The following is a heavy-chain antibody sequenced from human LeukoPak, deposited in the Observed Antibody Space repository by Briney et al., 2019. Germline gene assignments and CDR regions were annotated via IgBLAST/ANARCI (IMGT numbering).Heavy chain of an antibody. CDR3: ARDTPQHLKRLDY. Sequence: ASVKVSCKASGYTLDRFGISWVRQAPGQGLEWLGWINPYNGKTIFGEKFQGRVTMTTDTSTSTVYMELTSLRSDDTAVYFCARDTPQHLKRLDYWGQGTLVTVSS. J-gene: IGHJ4*02. V-gene: IGHV1-18*01. CDR1: GYTLDRFG. CDR2: INPYNGKT.